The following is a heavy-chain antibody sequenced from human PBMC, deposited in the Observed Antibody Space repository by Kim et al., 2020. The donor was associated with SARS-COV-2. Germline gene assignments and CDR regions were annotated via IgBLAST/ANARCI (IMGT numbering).Heavy chain of an antibody. D-gene: IGHD2-2*01. CDR3: AKDNRGVVPGSMDV. V-gene: IGHV3-23*01. J-gene: IGHJ6*02. CDR1: GFTFSSYA. CDR2: IRGSGGST. Sequence: GGSPRLSCAASGFTFSSYAMSWVRQAPGKGLEWVSAIRGSGGSTYYADSVKGRFTISRDNSKNTLYLQMNSLRADDTAVYYCAKDNRGVVPGSMDVWGQGRTVTVSS.